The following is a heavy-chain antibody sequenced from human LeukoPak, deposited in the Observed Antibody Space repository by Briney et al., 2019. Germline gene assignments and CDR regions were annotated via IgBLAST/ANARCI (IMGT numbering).Heavy chain of an antibody. CDR3: ASAYDRSGYLTGFDP. Sequence: SETLSLTCTVSGGSISSGGYYWSWIRQPPEKGLEWIGYIYYSGSTYYNPSLKSRVTISVDMSKNQFSLKLSSVTAADTAMYYCASAYDRSGYLTGFDPWGQGTLVTVSS. J-gene: IGHJ5*02. CDR1: GGSISSGGYY. V-gene: IGHV4-30-4*01. D-gene: IGHD3-22*01. CDR2: IYYSGST.